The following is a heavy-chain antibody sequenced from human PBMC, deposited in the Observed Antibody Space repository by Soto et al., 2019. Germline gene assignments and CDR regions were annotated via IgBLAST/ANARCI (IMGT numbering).Heavy chain of an antibody. D-gene: IGHD4-17*01. Sequence: GESLKISCAASGFTFSSYGMHWVRQAPGKGLEWVAVIWYDGSNKYYADSVKGRFTISRDNSKNTLYLQMNSLRAEDTAVYYCARDYGDYDYGIDAFDIWGQGTMVTVSS. CDR3: ARDYGDYDYGIDAFDI. V-gene: IGHV3-33*01. J-gene: IGHJ3*02. CDR2: IWYDGSNK. CDR1: GFTFSSYG.